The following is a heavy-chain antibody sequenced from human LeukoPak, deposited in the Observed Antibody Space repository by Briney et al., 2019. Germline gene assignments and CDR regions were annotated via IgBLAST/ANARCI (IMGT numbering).Heavy chain of an antibody. CDR3: ARSKDFDY. CDR1: GGSISSYY. V-gene: IGHV4-59*08. D-gene: IGHD4-11*01. Sequence: SETLSLTCTVSGGSISSYYWSWIRQPPGKGLEWIGYIYYSGSTNYNPSLKSRVTISVDASKNQFSLKLSSVTAADTAVYYCARSKDFDYWGQGTLVTVSS. J-gene: IGHJ4*02. CDR2: IYYSGST.